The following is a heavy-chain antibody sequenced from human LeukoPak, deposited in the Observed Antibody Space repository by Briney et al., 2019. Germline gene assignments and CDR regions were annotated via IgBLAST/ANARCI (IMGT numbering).Heavy chain of an antibody. Sequence: GGSLRLSCAASGFTFSSYAMSWVRQAPGKGLEWVASIKQDESEKYYVDSVKGRFTTSRDNAKSSLYLQMNALRGEDTAVYYCARLVGDVTTWDCWGQGTLATVSS. D-gene: IGHD1-26*01. CDR1: GFTFSSYA. V-gene: IGHV3-7*03. J-gene: IGHJ4*02. CDR3: ARLVGDVTTWDC. CDR2: IKQDESEK.